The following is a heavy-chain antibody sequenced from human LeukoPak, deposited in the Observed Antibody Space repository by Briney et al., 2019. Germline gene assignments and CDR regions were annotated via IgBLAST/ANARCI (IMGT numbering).Heavy chain of an antibody. D-gene: IGHD3-9*01. J-gene: IGHJ4*02. V-gene: IGHV1-69*13. CDR3: ARSYDILAPHTYFDY. Sequence: SVKVSCKASGGTFSSYAISWVRQAPEQGLEWMGGIIPIFGTANYAQKFQGRVTITADESTSTAYMELSSLRSEDTAVYYCARSYDILAPHTYFDYWGQGTLVTVSS. CDR1: GGTFSSYA. CDR2: IIPIFGTA.